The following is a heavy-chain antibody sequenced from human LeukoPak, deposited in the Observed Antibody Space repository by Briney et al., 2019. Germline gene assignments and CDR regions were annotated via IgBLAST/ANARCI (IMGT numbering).Heavy chain of an antibody. V-gene: IGHV3-48*01. Sequence: GGSLRLSCAASGFTFRLYSMNRVRQAPGRGLEWVSYIRSSDGAIAYADSVKGRFTISRDNSKNTLYLQMNSLRAEDTAVYYCASTSGWYEPIDYWGQGTLVTVSS. D-gene: IGHD6-19*01. CDR2: IRSSDGAI. CDR3: ASTSGWYEPIDY. J-gene: IGHJ4*02. CDR1: GFTFRLYS.